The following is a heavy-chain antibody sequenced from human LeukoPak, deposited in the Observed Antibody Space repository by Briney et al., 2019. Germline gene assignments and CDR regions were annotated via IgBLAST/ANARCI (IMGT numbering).Heavy chain of an antibody. CDR3: ARRGPFDY. CDR1: GGSISSSNW. J-gene: IGHJ4*02. V-gene: IGHV4-4*02. CDR2: INHSGST. Sequence: SETLSLTCAVSGGSISSSNWWSWVRQPPGKGLEWIGEINHSGSTNYNPSLKSRVTISVDTSKNQFSLKLSSVTAADTAVYYCARRGPFDYWGQGTLVTVSS.